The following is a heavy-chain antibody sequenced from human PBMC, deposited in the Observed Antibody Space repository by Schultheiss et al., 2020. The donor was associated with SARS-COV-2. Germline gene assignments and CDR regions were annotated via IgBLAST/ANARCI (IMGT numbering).Heavy chain of an antibody. D-gene: IGHD2-15*01. J-gene: IGHJ6*02. CDR1: GGSFSSYY. Sequence: SETLSLTCAVYGGSFSSYYWSWIRQPPGKGLEWIGYIYYSGSTNYNPSLKSRVTISVDKSKNQFSLKLSSVTAADTAVYYCARDARGYCSGGSCYSGYYYYGMDVWGQGTTVTVSS. V-gene: IGHV4-59*12. CDR3: ARDARGYCSGGSCYSGYYYYGMDV. CDR2: IYYSGST.